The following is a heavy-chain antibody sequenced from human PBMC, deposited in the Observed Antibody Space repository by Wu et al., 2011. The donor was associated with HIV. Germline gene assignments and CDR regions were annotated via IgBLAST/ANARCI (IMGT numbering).Heavy chain of an antibody. V-gene: IGHV1-69*16. Sequence: QVHLVQSGPEVKKPGSSVKVSCKASGDTFSIYTVNWLRQAPGKGFEWMGGIIPNYSQKFQGRVTISTDESTHTAFLEITSLTSDDTAIYYCAREWRYCTGGSPCPSEYLQHWGQGTLV. D-gene: IGHD2-8*02. J-gene: IGHJ1*01. CDR1: GDTFSIYT. CDR2: IIP. CDR3: AREWRYCTGGSPCPSEYLQH.